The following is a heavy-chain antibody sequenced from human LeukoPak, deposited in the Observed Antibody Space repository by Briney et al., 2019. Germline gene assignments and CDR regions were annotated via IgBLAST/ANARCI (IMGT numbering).Heavy chain of an antibody. CDR1: GGSISSYY. CDR2: IYYSGST. CDR3: ARHHDSGTYPSDY. D-gene: IGHD3-10*01. Sequence: SETLSLTCTVSGGSISSYYWSWIRQPPGKGLEWIGNIYYSGSTNYNPSLKSRVTISVDTSKNQFSLKLSSVTAADTAMYYCARHHDSGTYPSDYWGQGTLVTVSS. V-gene: IGHV4-59*01. J-gene: IGHJ4*02.